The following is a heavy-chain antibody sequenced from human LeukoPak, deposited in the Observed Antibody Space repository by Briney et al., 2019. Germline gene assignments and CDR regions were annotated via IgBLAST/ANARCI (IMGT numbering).Heavy chain of an antibody. J-gene: IGHJ5*02. CDR3: ARGNYDFWSGYYRGNWFDP. V-gene: IGHV4-39*07. CDR1: GGSISSSSYY. CDR2: IYTSGST. Sequence: SETLSLTCTVSGGSISSSSYYWGWIRQPPGKGLEWIGRIYTSGSTNYNPSLKSRVTISVDTSKNQFSLKLSSVTAADTAVYYCARGNYDFWSGYYRGNWFDPWGQGTLVTVSS. D-gene: IGHD3-3*01.